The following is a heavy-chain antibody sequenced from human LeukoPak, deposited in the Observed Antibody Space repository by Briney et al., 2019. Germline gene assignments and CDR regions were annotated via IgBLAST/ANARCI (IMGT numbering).Heavy chain of an antibody. CDR2: IIPIFGTA. Sequence: GSSVKVSCKASGGTFSSYAISWVRQAPGQGLEWMGGIIPIFGTANYAQKFQGRVTITTDESTSTAYMELSSLRSEDTAVYYCAAYYYDSSLPYDAFDIWGQGTMVTVSS. J-gene: IGHJ3*02. V-gene: IGHV1-69*05. CDR3: AAYYYDSSLPYDAFDI. CDR1: GGTFSSYA. D-gene: IGHD3-22*01.